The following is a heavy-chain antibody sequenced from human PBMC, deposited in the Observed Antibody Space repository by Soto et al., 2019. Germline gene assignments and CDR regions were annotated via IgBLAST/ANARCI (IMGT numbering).Heavy chain of an antibody. V-gene: IGHV1-69*01. J-gene: IGHJ4*02. Sequence: QVQLVQSGAEVKKPGSWVKASCKASEATSSSNVISWVRKAPDKGLGWMGGIIPIFGTANYAQKFQGRVTITADESTSTAYMELSSLRSEDTAVYYCARLTSSGWLQGYFDYWGQGTLVTVSS. CDR1: EATSSSNV. CDR2: IIPIFGTA. CDR3: ARLTSSGWLQGYFDY. D-gene: IGHD6-19*01.